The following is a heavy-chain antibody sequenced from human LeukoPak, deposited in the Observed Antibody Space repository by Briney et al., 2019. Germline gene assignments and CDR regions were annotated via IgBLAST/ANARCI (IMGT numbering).Heavy chain of an antibody. V-gene: IGHV1-8*02. Sequence: ASVKVSCKASEYTFSSYDINWVRQASGQGLEWMGSMNPNTGNTNYAQKFQGRVTMTEDTSTDTAYMELSSLRSEDTAVYYCATDPRYWGQGTLVTVSS. CDR1: EYTFSSYD. J-gene: IGHJ4*02. CDR2: MNPNTGNT. CDR3: ATDPRY.